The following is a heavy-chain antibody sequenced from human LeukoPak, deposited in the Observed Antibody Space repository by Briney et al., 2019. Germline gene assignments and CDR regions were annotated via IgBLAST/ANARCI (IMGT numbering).Heavy chain of an antibody. D-gene: IGHD6-19*01. CDR2: ISYDGSNK. Sequence: GGSLRLSCAASGFTFSSSAMHWFRQAPANGLEWVAVISYDGSNKYYADSVKGRFTISRDNSKNTLYLQMNSLRADDTAVYYCARDRDSSGWYEGFDYWGQGTLVTVSS. V-gene: IGHV3-30-3*01. CDR1: GFTFSSSA. CDR3: ARDRDSSGWYEGFDY. J-gene: IGHJ4*02.